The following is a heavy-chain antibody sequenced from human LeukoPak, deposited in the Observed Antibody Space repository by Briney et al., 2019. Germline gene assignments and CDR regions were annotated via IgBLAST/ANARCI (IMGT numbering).Heavy chain of an antibody. Sequence: GASVKVSCKASGYTFTGYYMHWVRQAPGQGLEWMGWINPNSGGTNYAQKFQGRVTMTRDTSISTAYMELSRLRSDDTAVYYCARETSSSTLDFDYWGQGTLVTVSS. CDR1: GYTFTGYY. D-gene: IGHD6-6*01. CDR3: ARETSSSTLDFDY. V-gene: IGHV1-2*02. J-gene: IGHJ4*02. CDR2: INPNSGGT.